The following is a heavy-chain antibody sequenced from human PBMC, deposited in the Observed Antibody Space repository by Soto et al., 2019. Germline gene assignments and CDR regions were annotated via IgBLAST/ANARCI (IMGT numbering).Heavy chain of an antibody. V-gene: IGHV3-30*18. CDR3: AKDLGGYDSRGYYYAMDV. CDR2: ISYDGSNK. Sequence: PVGSLRLSCAASGFTFSSYGMHWVRQAPGKGLEWVAVISYDGSNKYYADSVKGRFTISRDNSKNTLYLQMNSLRAEDTAVYYCAKDLGGYDSRGYYYAMDVWGQGTTVTVSS. D-gene: IGHD5-12*01. J-gene: IGHJ6*02. CDR1: GFTFSSYG.